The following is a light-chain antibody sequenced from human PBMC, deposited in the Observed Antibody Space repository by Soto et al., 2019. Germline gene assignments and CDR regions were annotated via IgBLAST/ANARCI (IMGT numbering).Light chain of an antibody. CDR2: DVS. J-gene: IGLJ3*02. CDR1: SSDVGGYNY. V-gene: IGLV2-14*01. CDR3: SSYTSSSTWV. Sequence: QSALTQPASVSGSPGQSITISCTGTSSDVGGYNYVSWYQQHPGKAPKLMIYDVSNRPSGVSNRFSGSKSGNTASLTISGLQAEDEGDYHCSSYTSSSTWVFGGGTKLTVL.